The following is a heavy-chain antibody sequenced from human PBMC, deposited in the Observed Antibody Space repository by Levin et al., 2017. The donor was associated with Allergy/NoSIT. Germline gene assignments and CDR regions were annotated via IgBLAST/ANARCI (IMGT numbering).Heavy chain of an antibody. CDR2: VSWNSGTI. D-gene: IGHD3-3*01. Sequence: GGSLRLSCAVSGFAFEDFAMHWVRQAPGKGLEWVSGVSWNSGTIAYADSVKGRFTISRDNAKNSLYLQMDSLRSEDTAFYYCADGRYYDFWSGYFRYWSHGSLVTVSS. CDR1: GFAFEDFA. V-gene: IGHV3-9*01. CDR3: ADGRYYDFWSGYFRY. J-gene: IGHJ4*01.